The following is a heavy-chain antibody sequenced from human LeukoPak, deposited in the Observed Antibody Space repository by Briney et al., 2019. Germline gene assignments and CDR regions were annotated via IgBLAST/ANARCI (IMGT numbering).Heavy chain of an antibody. V-gene: IGHV3-21*01. J-gene: IGHJ4*02. CDR1: GFTFSSYS. Sequence: PGGSLRLSRAASGFTFSSYSMNWVRPAPGKGLEWVSSISSSSSYIYYADSVKGRFTISRDNAKNSLYLQMNSLRAEDTAVYYCAREYVGPWYFDYWGQGTLVTVSS. D-gene: IGHD1-26*01. CDR2: ISSSSSYI. CDR3: AREYVGPWYFDY.